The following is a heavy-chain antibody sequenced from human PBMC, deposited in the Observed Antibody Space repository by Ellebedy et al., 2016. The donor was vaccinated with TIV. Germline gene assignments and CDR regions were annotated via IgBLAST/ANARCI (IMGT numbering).Heavy chain of an antibody. J-gene: IGHJ4*02. CDR2: ISSSSSTI. V-gene: IGHV3-48*01. CDR3: ARGCLLENYY. D-gene: IGHD3-3*02. CDR1: GFTFSSYS. Sequence: GGSLRLSCAASGFTFSSYSMNWVRQAPGKGLEWVSYISSSSSTIYYADSVKGRFTISRDNAKNSLYLQMNSLRAEDTAVYYCARGCLLENYYWGQGTLVTVSS.